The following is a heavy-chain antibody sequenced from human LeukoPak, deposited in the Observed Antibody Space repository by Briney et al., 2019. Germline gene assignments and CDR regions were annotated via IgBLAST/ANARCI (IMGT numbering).Heavy chain of an antibody. V-gene: IGHV1-8*02. CDR1: GGTFSSYA. J-gene: IGHJ5*02. Sequence: ASVKVSCKATGGTFSSYAISWVRQATGQGLEWMGWMDPNGGDAGYAQKFQGRVTMTRSTSITTAYMELSSLRSEDTAVYYCARVGHCNSASCPVGGFDPWGQGTLVTVSS. CDR2: MDPNGGDA. CDR3: ARVGHCNSASCPVGGFDP. D-gene: IGHD2-2*01.